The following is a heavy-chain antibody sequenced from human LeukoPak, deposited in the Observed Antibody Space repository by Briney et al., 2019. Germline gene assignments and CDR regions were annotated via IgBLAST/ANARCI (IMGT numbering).Heavy chain of an antibody. D-gene: IGHD4-17*01. Sequence: PGGSLRLSCAASGFTFSSYAMHWVRQAPGKGLEWVAVISHDGSNKYYADSVKGRFTISRDNSKNTLYLQMNSLRAEDTAVYYCARSNYGDYDFDYWGQGTLVTVSS. CDR3: ARSNYGDYDFDY. CDR1: GFTFSSYA. V-gene: IGHV3-30-3*01. CDR2: ISHDGSNK. J-gene: IGHJ4*02.